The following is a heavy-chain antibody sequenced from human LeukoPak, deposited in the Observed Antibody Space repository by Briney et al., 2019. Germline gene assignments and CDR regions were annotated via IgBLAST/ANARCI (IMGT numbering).Heavy chain of an antibody. V-gene: IGHV3-23*01. Sequence: PGGSLRLSCAASGFTFSSYAMSWVRQAAGEGLEWVAAISCRVGSTYYADSVKGRFTISKDNSKNTLYLQMNSLRAEDTAVYYCAKDSSSGPFDYWGQGALVTVSS. CDR3: AKDSSSGPFDY. CDR2: ISCRVGST. J-gene: IGHJ4*02. CDR1: GFTFSSYA. D-gene: IGHD3-3*01.